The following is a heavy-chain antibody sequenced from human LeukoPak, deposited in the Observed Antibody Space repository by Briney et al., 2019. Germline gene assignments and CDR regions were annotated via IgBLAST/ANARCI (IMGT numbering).Heavy chain of an antibody. V-gene: IGHV3-7*03. CDR2: IKEDGSEK. CDR1: GFTFSDYW. D-gene: IGHD3-10*01. J-gene: IGHJ4*02. CDR3: ARTLMGGGALDY. Sequence: GGSLRLSCTASGFTFSDYWLNWFRQAPGKGLKWVANIKEDGSEKYYVVSVKGRFTISRDNAKNSLFLQINSLRVEDTAVYYCARTLMGGGALDYWGQGTLVTVSS.